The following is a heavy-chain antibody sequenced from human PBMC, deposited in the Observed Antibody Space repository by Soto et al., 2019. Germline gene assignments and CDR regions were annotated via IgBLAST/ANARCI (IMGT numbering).Heavy chain of an antibody. D-gene: IGHD2-2*01. J-gene: IGHJ6*02. CDR2: IYHSGST. V-gene: IGHV4-4*02. Sequence: SETLSLTCAVSGGSISSSNWWSWVRQPPGKGLEWIGEIYHSGSTNYNPSLKSRVTISVDKSKNQFSLTLSSVTAADTAVYYCARLRYCSSTSCYPQEAYYYYGMDVWGQGTTVTVSS. CDR3: ARLRYCSSTSCYPQEAYYYYGMDV. CDR1: GGSISSSNW.